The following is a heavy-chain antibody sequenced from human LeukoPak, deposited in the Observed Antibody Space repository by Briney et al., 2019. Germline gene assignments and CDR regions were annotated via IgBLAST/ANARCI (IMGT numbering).Heavy chain of an antibody. D-gene: IGHD5-24*01. V-gene: IGHV4-30-4*08. CDR2: IYYSGST. CDR1: GGSISSYY. J-gene: IGHJ5*02. Sequence: SETLSLTCTVSGGSISSYYWSWIRQPPGKGLEWIGYIYYSGSTYYNPSLKSRVTISVDTSKNQFSLKLSSVTAADTAVYYCAREEMATSNWFDPWGQGTLVTVSS. CDR3: AREEMATSNWFDP.